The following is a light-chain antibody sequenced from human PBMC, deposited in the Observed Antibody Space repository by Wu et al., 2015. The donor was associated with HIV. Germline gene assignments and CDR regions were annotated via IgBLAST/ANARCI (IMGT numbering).Light chain of an antibody. CDR2: TVS. Sequence: SVGDRVTITCRASQSISSYLNWYQQKPGKAPKLLIYTVSNLQSGVPSRFSGSGSGTDFTLTISSLQPDDFATYYCQQSYSTPITFGGGTKVEIK. CDR1: QSISSY. V-gene: IGKV1-39*01. J-gene: IGKJ4*01. CDR3: QQSYSTPIT.